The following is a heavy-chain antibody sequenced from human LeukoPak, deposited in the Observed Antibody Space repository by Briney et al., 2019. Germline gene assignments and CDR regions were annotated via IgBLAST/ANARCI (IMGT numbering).Heavy chain of an antibody. CDR3: ARDVSGWYYFDY. CDR1: GYTFTSYG. J-gene: IGHJ4*02. Sequence: ASVKVSCKASGYTFTSYGISWVRQAPGQGLEWMGWIGAYNGNTNYAQKLQGRVTMTTDTSTSTAYMELRSLRSDDTAVYYCARDVSGWYYFDYWGQGTLVTVSS. CDR2: IGAYNGNT. D-gene: IGHD6-19*01. V-gene: IGHV1-18*01.